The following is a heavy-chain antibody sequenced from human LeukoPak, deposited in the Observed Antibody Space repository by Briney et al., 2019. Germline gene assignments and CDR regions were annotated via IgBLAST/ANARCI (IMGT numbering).Heavy chain of an antibody. V-gene: IGHV3-23*01. D-gene: IGHD4-17*01. CDR1: GFTFDKYG. J-gene: IGHJ3*02. Sequence: GGSLRLSCAASGFTFDKYGMCWVRQTPGKGLEWVTRISAAGGRTYYGASVKGRFTISRDNSMNTVYLQMNSLRAEDSAIYFCVKDWTREASGLGDTFHIWGQGTTVTVSS. CDR2: ISAAGGRT. CDR3: VKDWTREASGLGDTFHI.